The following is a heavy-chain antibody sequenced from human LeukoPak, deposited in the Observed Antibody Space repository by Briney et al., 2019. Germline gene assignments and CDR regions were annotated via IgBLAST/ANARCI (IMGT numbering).Heavy chain of an antibody. Sequence: GGSLGLSCAASGFTFSSYSMNWVRQAPGKGLEWVSYISSSSSTIYYADSVKGRFTISRDNAKNSLYLQMNSLRAEDTAVYYCARGGGQQVMTTDYYYYYMDVWGKGTTVTVSS. J-gene: IGHJ6*03. CDR3: ARGGGQQVMTTDYYYYYMDV. CDR1: GFTFSSYS. D-gene: IGHD4-11*01. CDR2: ISSSSSTI. V-gene: IGHV3-48*01.